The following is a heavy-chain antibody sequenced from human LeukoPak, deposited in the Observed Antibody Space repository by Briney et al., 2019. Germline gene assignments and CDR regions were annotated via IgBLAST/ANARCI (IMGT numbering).Heavy chain of an antibody. CDR2: IYHSGST. CDR1: GGSISSGGYS. V-gene: IGHV4-30-2*01. CDR3: AAAGNYDFWSGYYTTIPDAFDI. Sequence: SETLSLTCAVSGGSISSGGYSWSWIRQPPGKGLEWIGYIYHSGSTYYNPSLKSRVTISVDRSKNQFSLKLSSVTAADTAVYYCAAAGNYDFWSGYYTTIPDAFDIWGQGTMVTVSS. J-gene: IGHJ3*02. D-gene: IGHD3-3*01.